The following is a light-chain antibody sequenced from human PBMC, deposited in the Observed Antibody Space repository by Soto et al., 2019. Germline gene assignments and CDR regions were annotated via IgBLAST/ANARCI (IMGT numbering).Light chain of an antibody. V-gene: IGKV1-9*01. Sequence: DIHLTQSPSFLSASVGDRVTITCRPSQAVPNNMAWYQQKPGKPPKLLIYEESTLHSGVPSRFSGRKSGTQFTLTIYSLQPESFATYYCQQVKTYPRTFGGGTKVEIK. CDR1: QAVPNN. CDR3: QQVKTYPRT. J-gene: IGKJ4*01. CDR2: EES.